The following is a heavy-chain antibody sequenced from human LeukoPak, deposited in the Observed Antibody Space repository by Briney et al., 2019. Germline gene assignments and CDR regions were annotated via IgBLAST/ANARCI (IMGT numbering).Heavy chain of an antibody. CDR1: GGSISSGSFY. D-gene: IGHD4-23*01. CDR2: IYSSGTT. V-gene: IGHV4-61*02. CDR3: AREPRTLSGNSGFDY. Sequence: NPSETLSLTRTVSGGSISSGSFYWSWIRPPAGKGLEWIGRIYSSGTTNDNPSLKSRVTISVNTTNNQFSLMHSSVTAADAAVYYCAREPRTLSGNSGFDYWGQGTLVAVSS. J-gene: IGHJ4*02.